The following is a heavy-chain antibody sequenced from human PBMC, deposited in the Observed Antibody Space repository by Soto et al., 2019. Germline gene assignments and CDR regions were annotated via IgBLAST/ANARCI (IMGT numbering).Heavy chain of an antibody. CDR2: ISGSGGST. J-gene: IGHJ1*01. CDR3: AKERPKVTTYSEYFQH. CDR1: GFTFSSYA. Sequence: GGSLRLSCAASGFTFSSYAMSWVRQAPGKGLEWVSAISGSGGSTYYADSVKGRFTISRDNSKNTLYLQMNSLRAEDTAVYYCAKERPKVTTYSEYFQHWGQGTLVTVSS. D-gene: IGHD4-17*01. V-gene: IGHV3-23*01.